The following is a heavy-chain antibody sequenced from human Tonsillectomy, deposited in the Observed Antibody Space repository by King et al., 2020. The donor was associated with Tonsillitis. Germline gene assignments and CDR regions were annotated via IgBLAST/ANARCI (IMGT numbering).Heavy chain of an antibody. Sequence: EVQLVESGGGLVQPGGSLRLSCAASRLTFSSYWMSWVRQAPGKGLEWVANIKQDGSEKYYVDSVKGRFTISRDNAKNSLYLQMNSLRAEDTAVYYCARDLPHLTIFGVVINGWFDAWGQGTLVTVSS. CDR3: ARDLPHLTIFGVVINGWFDA. CDR1: RLTFSSYW. V-gene: IGHV3-7*01. J-gene: IGHJ5*02. D-gene: IGHD3-3*01. CDR2: IKQDGSEK.